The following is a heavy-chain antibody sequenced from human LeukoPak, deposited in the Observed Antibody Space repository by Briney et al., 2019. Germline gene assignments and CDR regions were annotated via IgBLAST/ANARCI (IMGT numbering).Heavy chain of an antibody. CDR1: GGSIRYSSYY. CDR3: ERLNNEFWY. J-gene: IGHJ4*02. CDR2: VYYSGST. V-gene: IGHV4-39*01. Sequence: PSETLSLTCTVSGGSIRYSSYYWGWIRQPPGKGLEWIGSVYYSGSTYSNPSLKSRVTIFVDTSKNQFSLKLTSVTAADTGVYYCERLNNEFWYWGQGTLVTVSS. D-gene: IGHD3-3*01.